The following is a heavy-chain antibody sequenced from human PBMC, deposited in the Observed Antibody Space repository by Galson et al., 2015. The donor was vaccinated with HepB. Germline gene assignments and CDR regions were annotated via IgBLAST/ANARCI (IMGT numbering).Heavy chain of an antibody. CDR3: ASPFCTGGSCYPLWY. J-gene: IGHJ4*02. CDR1: GFTVSNTY. Sequence: SLRLSCAASGFTVSNTYMNWVRQAPGKGLEWVSVIYSGGATYYADSVKGRFTISRDNSKNTLYLHVNNLIAEDTAVYYCASPFCTGGSCYPLWYWGQGTLVTVSS. V-gene: IGHV3-53*01. CDR2: IYSGGAT. D-gene: IGHD2-15*01.